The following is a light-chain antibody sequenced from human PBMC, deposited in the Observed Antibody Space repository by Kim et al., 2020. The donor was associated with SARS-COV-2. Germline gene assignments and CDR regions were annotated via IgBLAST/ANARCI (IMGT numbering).Light chain of an antibody. CDR2: LNSDGSH. Sequence: SVKLTCTLSSGHSNYAIAWHQQQPEKGPRYLMKLNSDGSHSKGDGIPDRFSGSSSGAARYLTISSLQSEDEADYYCQTWGTGIVVFGGGTQLTVL. V-gene: IGLV4-69*01. CDR1: SGHSNYA. J-gene: IGLJ2*01. CDR3: QTWGTGIVV.